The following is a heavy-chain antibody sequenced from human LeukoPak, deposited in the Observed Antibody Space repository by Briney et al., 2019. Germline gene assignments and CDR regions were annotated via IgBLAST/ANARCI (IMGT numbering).Heavy chain of an antibody. V-gene: IGHV3-74*01. CDR1: GFTFSTYW. D-gene: IGHD6-13*01. Sequence: GGSLRLSCAASGFTFSTYWMNWVRQAPGKGLVWVSRVNNDGSSTSYADSVKGRFTISRDNTRNTLYLQMNSLRAEDTAVYYCARDLNDLLQNYRSTWYPADYWGQGTLVTVSS. CDR3: ARDLNDLLQNYRSTWYPADY. CDR2: VNNDGSST. J-gene: IGHJ4*02.